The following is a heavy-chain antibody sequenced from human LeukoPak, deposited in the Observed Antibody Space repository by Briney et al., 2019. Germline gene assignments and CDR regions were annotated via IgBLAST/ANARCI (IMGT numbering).Heavy chain of an antibody. J-gene: IGHJ4*02. D-gene: IGHD5-18*01. CDR2: MNPNSGNT. V-gene: IGHV1-8*01. CDR1: GYTFTNYD. Sequence: ASVKVSCKASGYTFTNYDINWVRQATGQGLEWMGWMNPNSGNTGYAQKFQGRVTMTRNTSINTAYMELGSLRSEDTAVYYCARNRGYSYGPYDYWGQGTLVTVSS. CDR3: ARNRGYSYGPYDY.